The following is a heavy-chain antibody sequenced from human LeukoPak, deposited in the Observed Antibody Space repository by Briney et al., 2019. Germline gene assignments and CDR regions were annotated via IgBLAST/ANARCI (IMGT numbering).Heavy chain of an antibody. V-gene: IGHV3-30-3*01. D-gene: IGHD6-19*01. CDR1: GFPFTYHA. J-gene: IGHJ5*02. CDR2: ISYDGSSK. CDR3: ARDSHRDGSGWLS. Sequence: PGGSLRLSCAASGFPFTYHAMNWVRQAPGEGLDWVALISYDGSSKYYAESVKGRFTISRDDAKNTLYLQMNSLRVDDTAVYYCARDSHRDGSGWLSWGQGTLVTCSS.